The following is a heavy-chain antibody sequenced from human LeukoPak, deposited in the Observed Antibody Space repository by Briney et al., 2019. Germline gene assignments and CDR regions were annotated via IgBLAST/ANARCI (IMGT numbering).Heavy chain of an antibody. V-gene: IGHV4-61*01. CDR2: IYYSVTT. CDR1: GGSFSRGSYY. D-gene: IGHD6-25*01. Sequence: PTETLSLTCTVSGGSFSRGSYYWSWIRQPPGKGLEWIGYIYYSVTTNYNPSLNSRVAISLDTSKSQFSLRLSSVTAADTAVYYCARLRSGSSGAFDFWGQGTVVTVSS. J-gene: IGHJ3*01. CDR3: ARLRSGSSGAFDF.